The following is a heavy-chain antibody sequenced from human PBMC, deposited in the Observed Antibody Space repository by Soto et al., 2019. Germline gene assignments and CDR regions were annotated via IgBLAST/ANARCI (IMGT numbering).Heavy chain of an antibody. V-gene: IGHV3-53*01. CDR3: ARDLRTLYGMDV. CDR2: IYSGDTT. Sequence: EVQLVESGGGLIQPGGSLRLSCAASGFTDSSNYMSWVRQAPGKGLEWVSVIYSGDTTYYADSVKGRFTTSRDNSKNTRYLQMNSLRAEDTAVYYCARDLRTLYGMDVWGQGTTVTVSS. J-gene: IGHJ6*02. CDR1: GFTDSSNY.